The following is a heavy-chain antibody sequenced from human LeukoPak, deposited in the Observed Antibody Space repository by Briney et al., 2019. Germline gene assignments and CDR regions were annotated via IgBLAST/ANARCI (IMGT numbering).Heavy chain of an antibody. V-gene: IGHV1-46*01. D-gene: IGHD3-22*01. CDR2: INPSGGST. CDR3: ATSEGGGYYSAPYFDY. Sequence: ASVKVSCKASGYTFTSYYMHWVRQAPGQGLEWMGIINPSGGSTSYAQKFQGRVTMTRDMSTSTVYMELSSLRSEDTAVYYCATSEGGGYYSAPYFDYWGQGPLVTVSS. J-gene: IGHJ4*02. CDR1: GYTFTSYY.